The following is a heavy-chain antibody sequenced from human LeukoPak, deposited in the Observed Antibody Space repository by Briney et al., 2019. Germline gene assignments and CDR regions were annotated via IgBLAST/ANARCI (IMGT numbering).Heavy chain of an antibody. CDR2: ISGSGSST. Sequence: QPGGSLRLSCAASGFTFSNYAMSWVRQAPGKGLEWVSAISGSGSSTYYADSVKGRFTISRDNSKNTLYLQMNSLRAEDTAVYYCASAQVLSPWAFDIWGQGTMVTVSS. V-gene: IGHV3-23*01. J-gene: IGHJ3*02. CDR1: GFTFSNYA. CDR3: ASAQVLSPWAFDI.